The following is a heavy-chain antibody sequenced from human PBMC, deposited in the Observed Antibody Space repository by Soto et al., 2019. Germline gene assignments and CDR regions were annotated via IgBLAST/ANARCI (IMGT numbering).Heavy chain of an antibody. Sequence: SETLSLTCAVYGVSFSGYYWSWIRQPPGKGLEWIGEINHSGSTNYNPSLKSRVTISVDTSKNQFSLKLSSVTAADTAVYYCARVTGRYYYGMDVWGQGTKVTVSS. J-gene: IGHJ6*02. CDR1: GVSFSGYY. CDR2: INHSGST. CDR3: ARVTGRYYYGMDV. V-gene: IGHV4-34*01.